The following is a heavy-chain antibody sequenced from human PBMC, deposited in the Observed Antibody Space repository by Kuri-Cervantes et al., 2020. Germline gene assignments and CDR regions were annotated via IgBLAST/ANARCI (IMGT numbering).Heavy chain of an antibody. CDR2: INWKSDNI. CDR1: GFTFDDHA. D-gene: IGHD1-14*01. V-gene: IGHV3-9*01. J-gene: IGHJ4*02. CDR3: AKDHGRKSNRYQKFDY. Sequence: SLKISCVASGFTFDDHAMHWVRQVPGKGLEWVSGINWKSDNIGYADSVKGRFTISRDNSKNSLYLQMSSLRAEDTALYYCAKDHGRKSNRYQKFDYWGQGILVTVSS.